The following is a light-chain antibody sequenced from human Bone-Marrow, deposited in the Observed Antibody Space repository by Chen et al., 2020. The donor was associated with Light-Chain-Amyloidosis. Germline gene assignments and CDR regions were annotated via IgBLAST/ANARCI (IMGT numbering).Light chain of an antibody. CDR3: QSADSSGTYEVI. Sequence: SYELTQPPSVSVSPGQTARITCSGDDLPTKYAYWYQQKPGQAPVLVIHSDTERPSGISERISGSSSGTTAPLTISGVQAEDEADYHCQSADSSGTYEVIFGGGTKLTVL. CDR1: DLPTKY. J-gene: IGLJ2*01. CDR2: SDT. V-gene: IGLV3-25*03.